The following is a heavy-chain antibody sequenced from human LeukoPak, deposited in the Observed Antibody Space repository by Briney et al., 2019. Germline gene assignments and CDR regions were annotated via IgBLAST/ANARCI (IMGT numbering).Heavy chain of an antibody. CDR3: VRGFSHDREGAFDI. CDR2: INTNTGNP. Sequence: ASVKVSCKASGYTFTSYAMNWVRQAPGQGLEWMGWINTNTGNPTYAQGFTGRFVFSLDTSVNTAYLQISSLRAEDTAVYYCVRGFSHDREGAFDIWGQGTMVTVSS. J-gene: IGHJ3*02. V-gene: IGHV7-4-1*02. CDR1: GYTFTSYA.